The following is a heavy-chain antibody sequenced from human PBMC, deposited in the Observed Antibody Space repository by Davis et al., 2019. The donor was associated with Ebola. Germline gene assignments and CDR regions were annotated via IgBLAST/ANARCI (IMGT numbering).Heavy chain of an antibody. CDR1: GGSISTGDYY. CDR3: ASDSSSWRNWFDP. V-gene: IGHV4-30-4*01. Sequence: MPSETLSLTCTASGGSISTGDYYWSRNRQRPGMGLEWITFIDYSGSTNDNPSRKSRVTISVDTSKNQFSLKLSSVTAADTAVYYCASDSSSWRNWFDPWGQGTLVTVSS. J-gene: IGHJ5*02. D-gene: IGHD6-13*01. CDR2: IDYSGST.